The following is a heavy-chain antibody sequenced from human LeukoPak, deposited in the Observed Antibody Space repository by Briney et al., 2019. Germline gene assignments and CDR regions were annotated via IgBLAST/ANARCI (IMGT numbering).Heavy chain of an antibody. Sequence: GGSLRLSCAASGFTFSSYGMHWVRQAPGKGLEWVAVIWYDGSNKYYADSVKGRFTISRDNSKNTLYLQMNSLRAEDTAVYYCARDRYCNSTSCYMGAFDIWGQGTMVTVSS. CDR2: IWYDGSNK. J-gene: IGHJ3*02. D-gene: IGHD2-2*02. CDR1: GFTFSSYG. CDR3: ARDRYCNSTSCYMGAFDI. V-gene: IGHV3-33*01.